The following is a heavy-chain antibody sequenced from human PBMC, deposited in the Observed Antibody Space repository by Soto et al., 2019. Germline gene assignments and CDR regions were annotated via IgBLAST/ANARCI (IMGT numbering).Heavy chain of an antibody. CDR1: GVSVSSDSYS. V-gene: IGHV4-61*01. CDR3: ARAPTMTQGYFDS. Sequence: SETLSLTCTVCGVSVSSDSYSWSWIRQPPGKGLEWIGYIHYTGSTNYNPSLKIRVTISIDTPKNQFSLNLSSVTAADTAVYYCARAPTMTQGYFDSWGQRTLVTVSS. CDR2: IHYTGST. D-gene: IGHD4-17*01. J-gene: IGHJ4*02.